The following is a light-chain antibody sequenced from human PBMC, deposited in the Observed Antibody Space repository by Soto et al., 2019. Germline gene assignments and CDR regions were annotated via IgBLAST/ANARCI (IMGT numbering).Light chain of an antibody. V-gene: IGLV2-11*01. CDR1: NSDVGRFEY. CDR2: DIT. CDR3: CSYAGIYSYV. J-gene: IGLJ1*01. Sequence: QSARPQPRSVSWSPRQSVTISCARTNSDVGRFEYVSWYQQHPGEAPKVVVYDITKRPSGVPDRFSGSKSGNTASLTISGLQAEDEADYFCCSYAGIYSYVFGTGTKVTVL.